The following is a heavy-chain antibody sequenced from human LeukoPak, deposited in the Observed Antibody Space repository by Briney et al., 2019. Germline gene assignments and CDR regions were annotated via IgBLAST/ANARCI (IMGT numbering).Heavy chain of an antibody. CDR2: TNHSGST. J-gene: IGHJ6*02. CDR1: GGSFSGYY. D-gene: IGHD2-8*01. V-gene: IGHV4-34*01. Sequence: SETLSLTCAVYGGSFSGYYWSWIRQPPGKGLEWIGETNHSGSTNYNPSLKSRVTISVDTSKNQFSLKLSSVTAADTAVYYCARYCTNGVCLYYYGMDVWGQGTTVTVSS. CDR3: ARYCTNGVCLYYYGMDV.